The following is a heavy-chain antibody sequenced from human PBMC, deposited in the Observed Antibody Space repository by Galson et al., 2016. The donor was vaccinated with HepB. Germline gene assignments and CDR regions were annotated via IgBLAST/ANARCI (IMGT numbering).Heavy chain of an antibody. CDR3: ARGPWGLTGYYIY. V-gene: IGHV4-34*01. CDR1: GGSFNNYY. CDR2: ITHSGTT. D-gene: IGHD3-9*01. Sequence: SETLSLTCALSGGSFNNYYWSWIRQPPGEGLEWIGEITHSGTTNYNPSLKSRVSISVDTSKKQFSLNLTSVSAADTAVYYCARGPWGLTGYYIYWGQGTLVSVSS. J-gene: IGHJ4*02.